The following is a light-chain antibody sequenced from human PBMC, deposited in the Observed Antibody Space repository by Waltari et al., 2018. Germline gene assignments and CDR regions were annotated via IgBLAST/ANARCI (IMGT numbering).Light chain of an antibody. J-gene: IGKJ1*01. CDR2: EAS. CDR1: QSVRDK. V-gene: IGKV3-15*01. CDR3: QQYNMWPWT. Sequence: EIVMTQSPATLSVSPGERTTLSCRASQSVRDKLAWFPQKPGQSPRLLIYEASARATGVPARFSGSGSETEFTLTITSLQSEDFAVYFCQQYNMWPWTFGQGTKVEIK.